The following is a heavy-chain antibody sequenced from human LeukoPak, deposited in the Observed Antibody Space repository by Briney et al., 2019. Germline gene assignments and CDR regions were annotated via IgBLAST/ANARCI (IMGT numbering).Heavy chain of an antibody. CDR2: IKQDGTEK. CDR1: GFTFTTYW. CDR3: TRDPRHFDS. V-gene: IGHV3-7*01. J-gene: IGHJ5*01. D-gene: IGHD6-6*01. Sequence: GGSLRLSCAASGFTFTTYWMSWVRQAPGKGLEWVANIKQDGTEKYYVDSVKGRFTISRDNAKNSLYLQMSSLRVEDTAVYYCTRDPRHFDSCGQGTLVTVSS.